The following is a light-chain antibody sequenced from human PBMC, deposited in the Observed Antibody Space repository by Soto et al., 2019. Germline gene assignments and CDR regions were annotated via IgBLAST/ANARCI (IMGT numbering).Light chain of an antibody. CDR1: QSMSRN. CDR2: GAS. J-gene: IGKJ5*01. Sequence: DIVLTQPRATLSVSPGERATLSCRASQSMSRNLAWYQQRPGQAPRLLIYGASTRATGIPARFSGSGSGTDFTLTISSLEPEDFAVYYCQHRSNWPPKVTVGQGTRLEIK. V-gene: IGKV3-11*01. CDR3: QHRSNWPPKVT.